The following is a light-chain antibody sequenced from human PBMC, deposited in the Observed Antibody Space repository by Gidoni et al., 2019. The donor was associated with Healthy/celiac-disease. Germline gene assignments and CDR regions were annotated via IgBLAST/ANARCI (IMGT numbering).Light chain of an antibody. Sequence: QSVLPQPPSVSGAPGQRVTIPCTGRSPNIGAVYAVHWYQQLPGPAPKLLLYGNSNRPSGFTDRFAGSKSGTSASLAITGLQAEDEADYYGQSYDSSLSGSVFGGGTKLTVL. CDR3: QSYDSSLSGSV. CDR2: GNS. V-gene: IGLV1-40*01. J-gene: IGLJ3*02. CDR1: SPNIGAVYA.